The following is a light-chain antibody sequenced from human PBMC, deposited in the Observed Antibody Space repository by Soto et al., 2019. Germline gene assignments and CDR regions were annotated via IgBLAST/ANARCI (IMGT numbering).Light chain of an antibody. CDR2: DAS. CDR3: HQRSTWPFT. J-gene: IGKJ3*01. CDR1: QSISSY. V-gene: IGKV3-11*01. Sequence: EIVLTQSPATLSLSPGERATLSCRASQSISSYLAWYQQKPDQAPRLLIYDASNRATGIPARFSGSGSGTDFTLTSRSLEPEDFAVYYCHQRSTWPFTFGPGTKVDIK.